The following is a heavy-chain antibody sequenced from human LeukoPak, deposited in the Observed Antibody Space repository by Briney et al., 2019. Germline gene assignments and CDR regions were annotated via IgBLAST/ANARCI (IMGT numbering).Heavy chain of an antibody. J-gene: IGHJ3*02. V-gene: IGHV1-18*01. CDR1: GYTLKSYA. D-gene: IGHD1-26*01. Sequence: ASVKVSCMASGYTLKSYAITWVRQAPGQGVEWMGWIDPYSGNTNYAQKFQGRVTMTTETFTSTADMEVTSLRSDDTAVYYCARGVWDEGLTIWGQGTLVTVSS. CDR3: ARGVWDEGLTI. CDR2: IDPYSGNT.